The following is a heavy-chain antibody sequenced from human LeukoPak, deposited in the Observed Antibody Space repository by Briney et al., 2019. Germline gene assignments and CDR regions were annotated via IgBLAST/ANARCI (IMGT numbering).Heavy chain of an antibody. CDR1: GFTFGNSW. V-gene: IGHV3-7*01. Sequence: PGGSLRLSCAASGFTFGNSWMTWVRQAPWKGLEWVASIKQDGSETYYVDSVKGRFTISRDNARNSLYLQMNSLRGEDTAVYYCARAQLDLDGFDIWGQGTTVTVSS. J-gene: IGHJ3*02. CDR2: IKQDGSET. CDR3: ARAQLDLDGFDI. D-gene: IGHD1-1*01.